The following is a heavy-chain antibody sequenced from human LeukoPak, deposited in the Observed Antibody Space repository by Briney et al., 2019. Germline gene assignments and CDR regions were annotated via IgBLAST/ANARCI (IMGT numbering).Heavy chain of an antibody. CDR3: ARDSGIYYDSSGYFDY. V-gene: IGHV1-18*01. Sequence: ASVTVSCKASGYTFTSYGISWVRQAPGQGLEWMGWIGAYNGNTNYAQKLQGRVTMTTDTSTSTAYMELRSLRSDDTAVYYCARDSGIYYDSSGYFDYWGQGTLVTVSS. CDR2: IGAYNGNT. D-gene: IGHD3-22*01. J-gene: IGHJ4*02. CDR1: GYTFTSYG.